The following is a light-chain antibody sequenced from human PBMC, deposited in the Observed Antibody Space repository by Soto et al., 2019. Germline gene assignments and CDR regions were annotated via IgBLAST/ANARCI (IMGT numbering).Light chain of an antibody. CDR2: DAS. CDR1: RDISVS. J-gene: IGKJ2*01. CDR3: QQYDNLPPYT. Sequence: DIQMTQSPSSLSASLGDRVTITCQASRDISVSLNWYQQKPGKPPKLIVYDASNLQTGVPSRFCGSGARTHFSFTISSLQPEDIATYSCQQYDNLPPYTFGQGTTLEIK. V-gene: IGKV1-33*01.